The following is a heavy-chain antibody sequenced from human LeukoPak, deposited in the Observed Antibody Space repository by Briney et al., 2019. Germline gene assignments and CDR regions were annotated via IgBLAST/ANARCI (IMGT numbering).Heavy chain of an antibody. V-gene: IGHV3-7*01. D-gene: IGHD6-19*01. CDR3: ARDDSGPDY. CDR1: GFTFSSYW. Sequence: GGSLGLSCAASGFTFSSYWMSWVRQAPGKGLEWVANMNQDGSEKYYVDSVKGRFTISRDNAESSLYLQMNSLRDEDTAVYYCARDDSGPDYWGQGTLVTVSS. CDR2: MNQDGSEK. J-gene: IGHJ4*02.